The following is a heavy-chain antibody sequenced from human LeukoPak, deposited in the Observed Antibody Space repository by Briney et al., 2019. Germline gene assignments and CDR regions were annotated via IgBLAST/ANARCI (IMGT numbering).Heavy chain of an antibody. CDR3: ARATPGGLDFDY. Sequence: SETLSLTCTVSGGSISSGGYYWSWIRQHPGKGLEWIGYIYYSGSTYYNPSLKSRVTISVDTSKNQFSLKLSSVTAADTAVYYCARATPGGLDFDYWGQGTLVTVSS. D-gene: IGHD3/OR15-3a*01. CDR1: GGSISSGGYY. CDR2: IYYSGST. V-gene: IGHV4-31*03. J-gene: IGHJ4*02.